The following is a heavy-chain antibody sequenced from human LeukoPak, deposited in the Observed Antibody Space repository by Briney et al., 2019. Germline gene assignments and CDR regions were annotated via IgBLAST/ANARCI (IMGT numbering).Heavy chain of an antibody. Sequence: GGSLRLSCAASGFTVSSNYMSWVRQAPGKGLEWVSVIYSGGSTYYADSVKGRFTISRDNSKNTLYLQMNSLRAEDTALYHCARDDGSYDFWSGYHRYWGQGTLVTVPS. J-gene: IGHJ4*02. CDR1: GFTVSSNY. V-gene: IGHV3-53*01. CDR2: IYSGGST. CDR3: ARDDGSYDFWSGYHRY. D-gene: IGHD3-3*01.